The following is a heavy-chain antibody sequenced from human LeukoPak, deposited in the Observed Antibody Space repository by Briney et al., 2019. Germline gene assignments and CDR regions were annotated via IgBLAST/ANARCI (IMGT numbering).Heavy chain of an antibody. Sequence: SETLSLTCTVSGGSISSSSYYWGWIRQPPGKGLEWIGSIYYSGSTYYNPSLKSRVTISVDTSKNQFSLKLSSVTAADTAVYYCARRYYYYGMDVWGQGTTVTVSS. CDR2: IYYSGST. J-gene: IGHJ6*02. CDR1: GGSISSSSYY. CDR3: ARRYYYYGMDV. V-gene: IGHV4-39*01.